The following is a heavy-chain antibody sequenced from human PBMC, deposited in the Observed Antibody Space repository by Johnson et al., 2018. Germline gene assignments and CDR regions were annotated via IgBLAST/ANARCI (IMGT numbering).Heavy chain of an antibody. D-gene: IGHD2-8*01. V-gene: IGHV4-34*01. CDR3: ARVGGYCTNVVCYHPKKAEYFQH. CDR1: GGSFSGYY. CDR2: INHSGST. J-gene: IGHJ1*01. Sequence: QVQLQQWGAGLLKPSETLSLTCAVYGGSFSGYYWSWIRQPPGKGLEWIGEINHSGSTNYNPSLKSRVTISVDTSKNQFSLKLSSVTAADTAVYYCARVGGYCTNVVCYHPKKAEYFQHWGQGTLVTVAS.